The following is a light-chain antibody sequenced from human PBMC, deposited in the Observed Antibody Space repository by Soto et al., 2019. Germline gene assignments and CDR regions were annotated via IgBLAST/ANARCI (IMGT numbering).Light chain of an antibody. Sequence: EILLTQSTGPLSLSRGKRATLSCRASQSISSSYLAWYQKKXGQDPRXXIYGASGRATGIPARFSGSGSGTEFNLTISSLHTDDFATYECQHYNSYSEAFGQGTKVDIK. J-gene: IGKJ1*01. CDR1: QSISSSY. CDR2: GAS. V-gene: IGKV3-20*01. CDR3: QHYNSYSEA.